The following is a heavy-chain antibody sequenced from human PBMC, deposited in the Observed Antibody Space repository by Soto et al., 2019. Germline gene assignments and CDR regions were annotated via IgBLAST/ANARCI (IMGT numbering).Heavy chain of an antibody. CDR1: GGTFNNYV. D-gene: IGHD5-12*01. Sequence: QVQLVQSGAEVKKPGSSVKVSCKASGGTFNNYVISWVRQAPGQGLEWMGGIIPIIGTADYAHKFQGRLAISADESTGTTFMELSSLRSEDTALYYCARGGVDVVATSAFDYWGQGTLVTVSS. CDR3: ARGGVDVVATSAFDY. CDR2: IIPIIGTA. V-gene: IGHV1-69*01. J-gene: IGHJ4*02.